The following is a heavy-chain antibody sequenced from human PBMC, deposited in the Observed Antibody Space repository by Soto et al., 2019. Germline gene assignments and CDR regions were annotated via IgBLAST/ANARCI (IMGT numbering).Heavy chain of an antibody. CDR2: IIPIFGTA. CDR1: GGTFSSYA. Sequence: SVKVSCKASGGTFSSYAISWVRQAPGQGLEWMGGIIPIFGTANYAQKFQGRVTITADESTSTAYMELSSLRSEDTAVYYCARDGKYYYDSSGDDYHYYGMDVWGQGTTVTVSS. D-gene: IGHD3-22*01. CDR3: ARDGKYYYDSSGDDYHYYGMDV. J-gene: IGHJ6*02. V-gene: IGHV1-69*13.